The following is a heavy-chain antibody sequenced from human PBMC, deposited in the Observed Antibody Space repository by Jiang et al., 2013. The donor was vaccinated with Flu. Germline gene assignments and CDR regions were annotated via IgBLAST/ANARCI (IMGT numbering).Heavy chain of an antibody. Sequence: QLVESGGGVVQPGRSLRLSCAASGFTFSSYGMHWVRQAPGKGLEWVAVISYDGSNKYYADSVKGRFTISRDNSKNTLYLQMNSLRAEDTAVYYCARDPESGSGSYRYDFDYWGQGTLVTVSS. CDR3: ARDPESGSGSYRYDFDY. D-gene: IGHD1-26*01. V-gene: IGHV3-33*05. CDR2: ISYDGSNK. J-gene: IGHJ4*02. CDR1: GFTFSSYG.